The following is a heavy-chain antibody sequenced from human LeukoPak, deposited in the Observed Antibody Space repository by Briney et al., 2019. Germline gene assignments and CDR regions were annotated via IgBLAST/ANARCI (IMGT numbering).Heavy chain of an antibody. CDR1: GGSISSGSYY. J-gene: IGHJ3*01. CDR2: IYYSGST. V-gene: IGHV4-39*07. D-gene: IGHD3-16*01. CDR3: ARDRPGAPIWGNPLDL. Sequence: PSETLSLTCTVSGGSISSGSYYWGWIRQPPGKGLEWIGTIYYSGSTYYNPSLTSRVTMSVDTSKNQISLMLNSVTAADTAVYYCARDRPGAPIWGNPLDLWGQGTMVTVSS.